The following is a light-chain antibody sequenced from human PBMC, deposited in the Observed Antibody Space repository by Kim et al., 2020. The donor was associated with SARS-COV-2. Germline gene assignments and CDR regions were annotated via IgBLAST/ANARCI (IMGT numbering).Light chain of an antibody. CDR3: QQYGSSLPWT. V-gene: IGKV3-20*01. Sequence: PGDRATLSCRTSQRISSSYLGWYQQKPGQPPRLLIYAASSRATGIPDRFSGSGSGTDFTLTITRLEPEDFAVYYCQQYGSSLPWTFGQGTKVDIK. CDR2: AAS. CDR1: QRISSSY. J-gene: IGKJ1*01.